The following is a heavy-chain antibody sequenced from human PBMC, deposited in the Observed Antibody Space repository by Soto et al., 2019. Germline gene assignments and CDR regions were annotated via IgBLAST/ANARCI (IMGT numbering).Heavy chain of an antibody. V-gene: IGHV4-31*03. CDR3: ARGPGEDQYYYDRSFDY. Sequence: SETLSLTCTVSGGSISSGGYYWSWIRQHPGKGLEWIGYIYYSGSTYYNPSLKSRVTISVDTSTNQFSLKLSSVTAADTAVHYCARGPGEDQYYYDRSFDYWGQGTLDTVSS. CDR1: GGSISSGGYY. J-gene: IGHJ4*02. CDR2: IYYSGST. D-gene: IGHD3-22*01.